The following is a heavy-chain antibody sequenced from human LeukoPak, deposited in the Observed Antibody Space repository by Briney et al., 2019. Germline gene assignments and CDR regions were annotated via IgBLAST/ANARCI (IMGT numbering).Heavy chain of an antibody. J-gene: IGHJ5*02. CDR1: GFTFSSYA. CDR2: ISYDGSNK. CDR3: ARDSPYCSGGSCQNWFDP. Sequence: GGSLRLSGAASGFTFSSYAMHWVRQAPGKGLEWVAVISYDGSNKHYADSVKGRFTISRDNSKNTLYLQMNSLRAEDTAVYYCARDSPYCSGGSCQNWFDPWGQGTLVTVSS. D-gene: IGHD2-15*01. V-gene: IGHV3-30-3*01.